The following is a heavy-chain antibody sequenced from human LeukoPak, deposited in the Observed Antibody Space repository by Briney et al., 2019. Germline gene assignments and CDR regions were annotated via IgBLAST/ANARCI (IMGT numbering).Heavy chain of an antibody. CDR1: GYSISSGYY. J-gene: IGHJ4*02. Sequence: PSETLSLTCTVSGYSISSGYYWGWIRQPPGKGLEWIGSIYHSGSTYYNPSLKSRVTISVDTSKNQFSLKLSSVTAADTAVYYCARASRTGLGIGAFDYWGQGTLVTVSS. CDR2: IYHSGST. V-gene: IGHV4-38-2*02. CDR3: ARASRTGLGIGAFDY. D-gene: IGHD7-27*01.